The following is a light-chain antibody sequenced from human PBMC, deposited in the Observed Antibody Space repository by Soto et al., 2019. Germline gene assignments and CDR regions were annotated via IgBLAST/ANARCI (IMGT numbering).Light chain of an antibody. V-gene: IGLV2-14*01. CDR1: SSDIGAYDY. CDR2: EVT. J-gene: IGLJ2*01. CDR3: SSYTTTGGVV. Sequence: QSALTQPASVSGSPGQSITISCTGTSSDIGAYDYVSWYQHYPDKAPKLLIFEVTSRPSGVSVRFSGSKSGNTASLTISGLQLDDESHFYCSSYTTTGGVVFGGGTKLTVL.